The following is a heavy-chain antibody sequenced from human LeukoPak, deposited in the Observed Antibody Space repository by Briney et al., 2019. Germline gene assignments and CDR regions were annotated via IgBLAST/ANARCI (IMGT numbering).Heavy chain of an antibody. V-gene: IGHV1-8*01. D-gene: IGHD2-2*02. CDR3: ARGLAGPPIYCSSTSCYKDYYGMDV. Sequence: ASVKVSCKASGYTFTSYDINWVRQATGQGLEWMGWMNPNSGNTGYAQKFQGRVTMTRNTSISTAYMELSSLRSEDTAVYYCARGLAGPPIYCSSTSCYKDYYGMDVWGQGTTVTVSS. J-gene: IGHJ6*02. CDR1: GYTFTSYD. CDR2: MNPNSGNT.